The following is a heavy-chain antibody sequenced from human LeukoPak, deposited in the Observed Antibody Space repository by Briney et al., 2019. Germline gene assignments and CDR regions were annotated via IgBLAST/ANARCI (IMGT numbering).Heavy chain of an antibody. J-gene: IGHJ4*02. D-gene: IGHD1-26*01. CDR2: ISYDGSNK. CDR1: GFTFSSYG. V-gene: IGHV3-30*18. Sequence: GGSLRLSCAASGFTFSSYGMHWVRQAPGKGLEWVAVISYDGSNKYYADSVKGRFTISRVNSKNTLYLQMNSLRAEDTAVYYCAKGPKWELPYYFDYWGQGTLVTVSS. CDR3: AKGPKWELPYYFDY.